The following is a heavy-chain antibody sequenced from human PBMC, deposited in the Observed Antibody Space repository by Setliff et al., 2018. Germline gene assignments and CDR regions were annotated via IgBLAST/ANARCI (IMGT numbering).Heavy chain of an antibody. D-gene: IGHD2-2*01. Sequence: GSLRLSCVASGFTFSRYWMSWVRQAPGKGLEWVANIQQDGSEKYHVDSVMGRFTISRDNAKNTLYLQMNSLRAEDTAVYYCARARYCSSTSCYYYYYMDVWGKGTTVTVSS. V-gene: IGHV3-7*01. J-gene: IGHJ6*03. CDR3: ARARYCSSTSCYYYYYMDV. CDR1: GFTFSRYW. CDR2: IQQDGSEK.